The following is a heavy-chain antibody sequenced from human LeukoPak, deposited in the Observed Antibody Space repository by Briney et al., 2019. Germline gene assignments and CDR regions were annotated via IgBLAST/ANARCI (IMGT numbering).Heavy chain of an antibody. D-gene: IGHD1-26*01. CDR1: VRSISSYY. Sequence: PSETQSLICTVWVRSISSYYWSWIRHPPGKALEWIGEINHSGITNYNPSLKSRVTISVDTSKNQFSLKLSSVTAADTAVYYCARDRTGGSTKGGFDYWGQGTLVTVSS. CDR3: ARDRTGGSTKGGFDY. J-gene: IGHJ4*02. V-gene: IGHV4-34*01. CDR2: INHSGIT.